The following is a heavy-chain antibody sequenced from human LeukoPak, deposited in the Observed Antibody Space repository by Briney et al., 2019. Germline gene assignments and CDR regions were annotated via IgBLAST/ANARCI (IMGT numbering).Heavy chain of an antibody. CDR1: GYSFTSYW. J-gene: IGHJ4*02. V-gene: IGHV5-51*01. D-gene: IGHD3-22*01. CDR3: ARCNYYDSSGYCYFDY. Sequence: GESLQISCKGSGYSFTSYWIGWVRQMPGKGLEWMGIIYPGDSDTRYSPSFQGQVTISADKSISTAYLQWSSLKASDTAMYYCARCNYYDSSGYCYFDYWGQGTLVTVSS. CDR2: IYPGDSDT.